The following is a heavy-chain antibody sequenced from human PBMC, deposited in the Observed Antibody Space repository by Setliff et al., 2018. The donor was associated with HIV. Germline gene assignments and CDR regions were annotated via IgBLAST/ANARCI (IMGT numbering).Heavy chain of an antibody. D-gene: IGHD4-17*01. CDR2: IYPNTGGT. J-gene: IGHJ4*02. CDR1: GYTFTEYY. CDR3: ARSTTAD. Sequence: ASVKVSCKASGYTFTEYYIHWVRQAPGQRLEWMGWIYPNTGGTNYAQKFQGRVTMTRDTSISTAYMELSRLRSDDTALYYCARSTTADWGQGTMVTVSS. V-gene: IGHV1-2*02.